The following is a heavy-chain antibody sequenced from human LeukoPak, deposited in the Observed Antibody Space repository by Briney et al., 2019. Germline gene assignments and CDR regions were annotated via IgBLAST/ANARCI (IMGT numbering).Heavy chain of an antibody. J-gene: IGHJ4*02. V-gene: IGHV4-34*01. Sequence: SSETLSLTCAVYGGSFSGYYWSWIRQPPGKGLEWIGEINHSGSTNYNPSLKSRVTISVDTSKNQFSLKLSSVTAADTAVYYCARGRRTYYYGSGSPYYFDYWGQGTLVTVSS. CDR2: INHSGST. CDR3: ARGRRTYYYGSGSPYYFDY. CDR1: GGSFSGYY. D-gene: IGHD3-10*01.